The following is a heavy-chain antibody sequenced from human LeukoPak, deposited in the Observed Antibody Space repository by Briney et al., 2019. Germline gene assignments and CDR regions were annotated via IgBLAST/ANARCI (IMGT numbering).Heavy chain of an antibody. V-gene: IGHV4-61*02. CDR2: IYTSGGT. J-gene: IGHJ5*02. Sequence: SQTLSLTCTVSGGSITNLNFYWTWIRQPAGKRLEWIGRIYTSGGTNYNPSLKSRVTISVDKSKNQFSLKLSSVTAADTAVYYCARRWQLVRGGKNWFDPWGQGTLVTVSS. D-gene: IGHD6-13*01. CDR3: ARRWQLVRGGKNWFDP. CDR1: GGSITNLNFY.